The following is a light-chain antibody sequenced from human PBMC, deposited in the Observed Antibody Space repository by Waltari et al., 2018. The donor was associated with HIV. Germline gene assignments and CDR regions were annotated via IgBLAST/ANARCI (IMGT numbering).Light chain of an antibody. Sequence: EIVLTQSPGTLSLSPGERATLSCRASQSVSSSYLAWYQQKPGQAPRLLIYGASSRATGIPDRCSGSGSGTDFTLTISRLEPEDFAVYYCQLYGSSPPITFGQGTRLEIK. CDR2: GAS. CDR3: QLYGSSPPIT. V-gene: IGKV3-20*01. J-gene: IGKJ5*01. CDR1: QSVSSSY.